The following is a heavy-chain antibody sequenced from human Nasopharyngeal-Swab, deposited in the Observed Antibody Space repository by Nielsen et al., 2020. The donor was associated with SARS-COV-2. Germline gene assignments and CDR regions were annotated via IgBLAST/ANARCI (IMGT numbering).Heavy chain of an antibody. V-gene: IGHV3-48*03. CDR1: GFTFSSYE. D-gene: IGHD1-7*01. CDR3: AREGTGTTGGMDV. Sequence: LSLTCAASGFTFSSYEMSWVRQAPGKGLEWVSYISSSGSTIYYADSVKGRFTISRDNAKNSLYLQMNSLRAEDTAVYYCAREGTGTTGGMDVWGQGTTVTVSS. J-gene: IGHJ6*02. CDR2: ISSSGSTI.